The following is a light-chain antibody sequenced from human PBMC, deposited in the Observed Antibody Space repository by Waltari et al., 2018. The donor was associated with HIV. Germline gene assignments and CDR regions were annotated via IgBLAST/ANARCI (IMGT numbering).Light chain of an antibody. CDR1: QTVSNNY. V-gene: IGKV3-20*01. J-gene: IGKJ2*01. CDR3: QQFGTSYT. Sequence: EIVLTQSPGTLSLSPGERATLSCRASQTVSNNYLAWYQQKPGQAPRLRIYGASSRATGIPDRFSGSVSGTDFTLTISRLEPEDFAVYYCQQFGTSYTFGQGTKLEVK. CDR2: GAS.